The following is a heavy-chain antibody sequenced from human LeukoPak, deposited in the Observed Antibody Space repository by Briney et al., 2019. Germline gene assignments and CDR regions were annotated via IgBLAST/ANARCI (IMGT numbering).Heavy chain of an antibody. J-gene: IGHJ6*03. Sequence: SETLSLTCTVSGGSISSSNYYWGWIRQPPGKGLEWIGSIYYSGSTYYNPSLKSRVTISVDTSKNQFSLKLSSVTAADTAVYYCAREPRLRSLAAAGARQATAKFMDVWGKGTTVTVSS. D-gene: IGHD6-13*01. CDR3: AREPRLRSLAAAGARQATAKFMDV. V-gene: IGHV4-39*07. CDR1: GGSISSSNYY. CDR2: IYYSGST.